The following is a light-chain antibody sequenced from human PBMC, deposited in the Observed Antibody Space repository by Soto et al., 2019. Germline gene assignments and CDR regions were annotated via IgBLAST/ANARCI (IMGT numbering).Light chain of an antibody. CDR3: GTWDSSLSAYV. CDR1: SSNIGNNY. CDR2: EDN. Sequence: QSVLTQPPSVSAARGQKVTISCSGSSSNIGNNYVSWYQQLPGTAPKLLIYEDNKRPSGIPDRFSGSKSGTSATLDITGLQTGDEADFYCGTWDSSLSAYVFGTGTKLTVL. J-gene: IGLJ1*01. V-gene: IGLV1-51*02.